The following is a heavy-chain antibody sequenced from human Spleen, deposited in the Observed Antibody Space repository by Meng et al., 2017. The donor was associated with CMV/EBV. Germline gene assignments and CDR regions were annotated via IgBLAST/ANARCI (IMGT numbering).Heavy chain of an antibody. V-gene: IGHV1-69*10. CDR1: GDTFSTYA. CDR3: ARDNLPHYYGMDV. J-gene: IGHJ6*02. Sequence: KASGDTFSTYAISWVRQAPGQGLEWMGGIIRLLGKANYAQKFQGRVTITADKSTSTSYMELSSLRSEDTAVYYCARDNLPHYYGMDVWGQGTTVTVSS. CDR2: IIRLLGKA.